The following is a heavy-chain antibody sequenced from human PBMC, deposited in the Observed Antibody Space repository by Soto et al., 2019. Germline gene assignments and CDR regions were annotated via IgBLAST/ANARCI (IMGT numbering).Heavy chain of an antibody. CDR3: ARARGWLVGYWFDP. CDR1: GGSISSYY. D-gene: IGHD6-19*01. V-gene: IGHV4-59*01. J-gene: IGHJ5*02. Sequence: QVQLQESGPGLVKPSETLSLTCTVSGGSISSYYWSWIRQPQGKGLEWIGYIYYSGRTNYNPSLKSRVTISVDTSKNQFSLKLSSVTAADTAVYYCARARGWLVGYWFDPCGQGTLVTVSS. CDR2: IYYSGRT.